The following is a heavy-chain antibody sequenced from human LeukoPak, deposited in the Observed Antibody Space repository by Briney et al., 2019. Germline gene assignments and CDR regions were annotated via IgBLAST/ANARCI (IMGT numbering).Heavy chain of an antibody. CDR1: GYTLTELS. V-gene: IGHV1-24*01. CDR2: FDPEDGET. CDR3: ATPGYSYGSYLDY. D-gene: IGHD5-18*01. J-gene: IGHJ4*02. Sequence: ASVKVSCKVSGYTLTELSMHWVRQAPGKGLVWMGGFDPEDGETIYAQKFQGRVTMTEDTSTDTAYMELSSLRSEDTAVYYCATPGYSYGSYLDYWGQGTLVTVSS.